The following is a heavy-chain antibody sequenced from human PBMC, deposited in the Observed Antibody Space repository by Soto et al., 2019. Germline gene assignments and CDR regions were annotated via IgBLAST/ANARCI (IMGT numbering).Heavy chain of an antibody. J-gene: IGHJ4*02. D-gene: IGHD3-22*01. Sequence: VHLEQSGVEVKKPGASVKVSCEASGYTFSSFSIAWVRQAPDQGLEWMGWISGDSGDTNYAQDVQGRVTMTTDTSTSTAYMELRSLRSDDTAVYYCARRNFYDSAVDYCGQGTLITVAS. CDR3: ARRNFYDSAVDY. V-gene: IGHV1-18*01. CDR1: GYTFSSFS. CDR2: ISGDSGDT.